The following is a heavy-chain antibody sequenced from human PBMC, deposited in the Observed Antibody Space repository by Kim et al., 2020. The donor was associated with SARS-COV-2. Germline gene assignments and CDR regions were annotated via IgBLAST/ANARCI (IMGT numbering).Heavy chain of an antibody. CDR2: IIPIFGTA. V-gene: IGHV1-69*13. D-gene: IGHD3-10*01. Sequence: SVKVSCKASGGTFSSYAISWVRQAPGQGLEWMGGIIPIFGTANYAQKFQGRVTITADESTSTAYMELSSLRSEDTAVYYCARDVEDSITMVRSTPGTWGQGTLVTVSS. J-gene: IGHJ5*02. CDR1: GGTFSSYA. CDR3: ARDVEDSITMVRSTPGT.